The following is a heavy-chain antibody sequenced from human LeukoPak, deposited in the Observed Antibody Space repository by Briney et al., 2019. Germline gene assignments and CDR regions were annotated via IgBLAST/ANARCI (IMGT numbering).Heavy chain of an antibody. D-gene: IGHD6-25*01. J-gene: IGHJ6*03. CDR3: ARDRGRYYMDV. V-gene: IGHV3-13*01. CDR2: IGTAGDI. CDR1: GFTFTNYG. Sequence: PGGSLRLSCVASGFTFTNYGMHWVRQATGKGLEWVSGIGTAGDIYYPGSVKGRFTISRENAKNSLYLHMNSLRAGDTAVYYCARDRGRYYMDVWGKGTTVTISS.